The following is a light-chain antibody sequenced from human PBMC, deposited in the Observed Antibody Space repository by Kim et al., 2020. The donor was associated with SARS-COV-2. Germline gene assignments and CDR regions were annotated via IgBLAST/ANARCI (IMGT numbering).Light chain of an antibody. CDR2: KAS. CDR3: QQYNTYPLT. CDR1: QTIYSW. V-gene: IGKV1-5*03. Sequence: DIQMTQSPSTLSASVGDRVTITCRASQTIYSWLAWYQQRPGKAPKCLIYKASSLESGVPSRFSGSGSGTEFTLTIRSLQPDDFATYYCQQYNTYPLTFGQGTKVDIK. J-gene: IGKJ1*01.